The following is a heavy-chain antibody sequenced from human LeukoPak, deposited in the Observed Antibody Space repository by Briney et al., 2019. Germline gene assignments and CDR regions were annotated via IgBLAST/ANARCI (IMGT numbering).Heavy chain of an antibody. CDR1: GGTFSSYA. V-gene: IGHV1-69*04. CDR3: ARVYAQLDNWFDP. CDR2: IIPILGIA. J-gene: IGHJ5*02. Sequence: SVTVSCKASGGTFSSYAISWVRQAPGQGLEWMGRIIPILGIANYAQKFQGRVTITADKSTSTAYMELSSLRSEDTAVYYCARVYAQLDNWFDPWGQGTLVTVSS. D-gene: IGHD6-13*01.